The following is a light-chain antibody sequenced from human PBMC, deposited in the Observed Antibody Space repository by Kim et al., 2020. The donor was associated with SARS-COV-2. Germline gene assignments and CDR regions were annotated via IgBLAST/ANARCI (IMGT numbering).Light chain of an antibody. Sequence: QTATLSCTGNSNNVGNQGAAWLQQHQGHPPKLVSYRNGNRPSGISGRLSASRSGNTAFLTIAGLQVEDEADYYCSAWDSSLSAWVFGGGTRLTVL. CDR1: SNNVGNQG. V-gene: IGLV10-54*01. CDR2: RNG. CDR3: SAWDSSLSAWV. J-gene: IGLJ3*02.